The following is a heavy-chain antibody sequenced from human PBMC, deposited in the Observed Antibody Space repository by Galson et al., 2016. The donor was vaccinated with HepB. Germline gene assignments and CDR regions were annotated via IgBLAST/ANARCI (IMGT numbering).Heavy chain of an antibody. CDR3: ARDWGSSWCLH. D-gene: IGHD6-13*01. J-gene: IGHJ4*02. V-gene: IGHV3-66*01. CDR1: GFTVSRDY. Sequence: SLRLSCAGSGFTVSRDYMSWVRQAPGKGLEWVSVIYSRGSAYYADSVKGRFTISRDNSKHTLYLQMNSLKAEDTAVYYCARDWGSSWCLHWGQGTLVTVSS. CDR2: IYSRGSA.